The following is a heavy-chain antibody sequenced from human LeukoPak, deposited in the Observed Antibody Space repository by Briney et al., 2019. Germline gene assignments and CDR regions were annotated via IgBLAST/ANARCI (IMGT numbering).Heavy chain of an antibody. CDR2: IYTGGGT. Sequence: GGSLRLSCVASTFTVSSTFMGWVRQAPGKGLEWISTIYTGGGTDYADSVKGRFTISRESFKNTLYLQMNSLRDEDTAVYYCARGPPFDPWGQGTLVTVSS. CDR1: TFTVSSTF. CDR3: ARGPPFDP. V-gene: IGHV3-66*01. J-gene: IGHJ5*02.